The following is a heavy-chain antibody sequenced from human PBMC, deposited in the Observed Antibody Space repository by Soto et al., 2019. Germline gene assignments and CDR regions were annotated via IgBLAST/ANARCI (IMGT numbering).Heavy chain of an antibody. D-gene: IGHD2-2*01. CDR1: GFTVSSNY. CDR3: ARVAPRGIVVVPAAMPARYYFDY. CDR2: IYSGGST. Sequence: GWSLRLSCAASGFTVSSNYMSWVRQAPGKGLEWVSVIYSGGSTYYADSVKGRFTISRDNSKNTLYLQMNSLRAEDTAVYYCARVAPRGIVVVPAAMPARYYFDYWGQGTLVTVSS. V-gene: IGHV3-66*01. J-gene: IGHJ4*02.